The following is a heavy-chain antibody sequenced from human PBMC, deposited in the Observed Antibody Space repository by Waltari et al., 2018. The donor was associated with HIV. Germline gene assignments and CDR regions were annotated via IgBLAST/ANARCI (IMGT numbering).Heavy chain of an antibody. V-gene: IGHV4-4*07. CDR1: GDSLSGYY. CDR2: IYTTGST. D-gene: IGHD3-22*01. J-gene: IGHJ6*02. Sequence: QVQLLESGPGLVKPSETLSLPCTVSGDSLSGYYWSWIRTPAGKGLEWIGRIYTTGSTNYNPSLKSRVTMSVDTSKNQFSLNLTSVTAADTAVYYCARQGVVVITPRRDFYYGLDVWGQGTTVAVSS. CDR3: ARQGVVVITPRRDFYYGLDV.